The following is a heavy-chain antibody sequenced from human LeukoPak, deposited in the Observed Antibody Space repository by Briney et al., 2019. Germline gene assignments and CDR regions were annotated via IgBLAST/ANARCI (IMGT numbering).Heavy chain of an antibody. V-gene: IGHV4-61*02. CDR2: IDTSGNT. CDR3: ARVSSSWYQDWYFDL. CDR1: SGSISTSNYY. J-gene: IGHJ2*01. Sequence: PSETLSLTCTVSSGSISTSNYYWSWIRQPAGKGLEGIGRIDTSGNTNYKPSLKSRVTMSVDTSKNQFSLKLSSVTAADTAVYYCARVSSSWYQDWYFDLWGRGTLVTVSS. D-gene: IGHD6-13*01.